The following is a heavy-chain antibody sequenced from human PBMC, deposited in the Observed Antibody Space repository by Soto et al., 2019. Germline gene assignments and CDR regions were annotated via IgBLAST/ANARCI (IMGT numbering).Heavy chain of an antibody. CDR2: ISYHGINT. V-gene: IGHV3-30*18. D-gene: IGHD5-12*01. Sequence: QVQLVESGGGVLQPGGSLRLSCGASGFTFSSYGMHWVRQAPGKGLEWVAVISYHGINTHYADSVKGRFTISRDNYKNTRYLHMNSLRPEDTAVYYCAKTGDSGYDWGWFDPWGQGTLVTVSS. J-gene: IGHJ5*02. CDR3: AKTGDSGYDWGWFDP. CDR1: GFTFSSYG.